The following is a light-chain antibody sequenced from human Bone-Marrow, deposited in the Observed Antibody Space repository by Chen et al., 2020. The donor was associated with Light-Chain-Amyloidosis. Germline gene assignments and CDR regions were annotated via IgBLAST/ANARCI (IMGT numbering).Light chain of an antibody. J-gene: IGLJ3*02. Sequence: QSALTQPPSASGSPGQSVTISFTGTSSDVGVYNYVSWYQQHPGKAPKLMIYEVSKRPSGVPGRFSGSKSGNTASLTVSGLQAEDEADYYCSSFAGSDNPLLFGGGTKLTVL. CDR1: SSDVGVYNY. V-gene: IGLV2-8*01. CDR2: EVS. CDR3: SSFAGSDNPLL.